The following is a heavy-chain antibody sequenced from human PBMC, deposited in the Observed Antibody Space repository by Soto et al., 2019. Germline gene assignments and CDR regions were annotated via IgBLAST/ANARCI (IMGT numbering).Heavy chain of an antibody. CDR1: GFTFSSYA. V-gene: IGHV3-30-3*01. Sequence: QVQLVESGGGVVQPGRSLRLSCAASGFTFSSYAMHWVRQAPGKGLERVAVISYDGSNKYYADSVKGRFTISRDNSKNTLYLQMNSLRAEDTAVYYCARERVDDSSGYYFLFPYYYYGMDVWGQGTTVTVSS. CDR2: ISYDGSNK. J-gene: IGHJ6*02. CDR3: ARERVDDSSGYYFLFPYYYYGMDV. D-gene: IGHD3-22*01.